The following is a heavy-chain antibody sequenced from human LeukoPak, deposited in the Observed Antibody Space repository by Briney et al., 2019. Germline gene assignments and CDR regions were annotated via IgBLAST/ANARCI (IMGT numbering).Heavy chain of an antibody. CDR3: ARSPAAGTPTFDY. V-gene: IGHV3-7*01. J-gene: IGHJ4*02. D-gene: IGHD6-13*01. CDR1: GFTFYSYW. Sequence: GGSLRLSCAASGFTFYSYWMSWVRQAPGKGLEWVANINQDGSGKYYVDSVKGRLTISRDNAKNSMYLQMNSLRAEDTAVYYCARSPAAGTPTFDYWGQGTLVTVSS. CDR2: INQDGSGK.